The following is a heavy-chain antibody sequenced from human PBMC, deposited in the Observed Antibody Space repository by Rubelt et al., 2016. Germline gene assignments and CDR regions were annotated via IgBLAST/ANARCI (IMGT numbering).Heavy chain of an antibody. J-gene: IGHJ3*02. V-gene: IGHV1-69*06. D-gene: IGHD3-22*01. Sequence: QVQLVQSGAEVKKPGSSVKVSCKASGGTFSSYAISWVRQAPGQGLEWMGGIIPIFGTANYAQKFQGRVMITADKSTSTAYMELSSLRSEDTAVYYWARDLVGVVITTHDAFDIWGQGTMVTVSS. CDR2: IIPIFGTA. CDR1: GGTFSSYA. CDR3: ARDLVGVVITTHDAFDI.